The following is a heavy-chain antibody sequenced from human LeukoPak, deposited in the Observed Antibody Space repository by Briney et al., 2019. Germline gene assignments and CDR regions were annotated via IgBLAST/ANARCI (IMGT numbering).Heavy chain of an antibody. CDR3: AKGGSYSSSWLDY. CDR2: IWYDGSNK. Sequence: GRSLRLSCAASGFTFSSYGMHWVRQAPGKGLEWVAVIWYDGSNKYYADSVKGRFTISRDNSKNTLYLQMNSLRAEDTAVYYCAKGGSYSSSWLDYRGQGTLVTVSS. J-gene: IGHJ4*02. D-gene: IGHD6-13*01. V-gene: IGHV3-33*06. CDR1: GFTFSSYG.